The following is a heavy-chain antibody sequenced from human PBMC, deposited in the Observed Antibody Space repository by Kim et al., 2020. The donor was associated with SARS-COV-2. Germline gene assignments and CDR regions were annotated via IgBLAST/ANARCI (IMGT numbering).Heavy chain of an antibody. CDR3: ARGEYNYVYAFDI. CDR2: LYSGGAS. CDR1: GFTVSSIY. J-gene: IGHJ3*02. D-gene: IGHD5-18*01. Sequence: GGSLRLSCAASGFTVSSIYMSWVRQAPGKGLEWVSVLYSGGASYYAESVMGRFTISRDNSKNTLYLQMNSLRAEDTAIYYCARGEYNYVYAFDIWGQGTLVTVSS. V-gene: IGHV3-53*01.